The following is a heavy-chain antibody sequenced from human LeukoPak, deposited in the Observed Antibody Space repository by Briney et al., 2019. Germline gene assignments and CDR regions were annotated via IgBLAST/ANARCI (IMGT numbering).Heavy chain of an antibody. CDR3: AREGVWVTTIDVNFDY. V-gene: IGHV1-2*06. J-gene: IGHJ4*02. CDR2: INPNSGGT. Sequence: ASVKVSCKASGYTFTGYYIHWVRQAPGQGLEWMGRINPNSGGTNYAQKFQGRVTMTRDTSISTASMELSSLKSDDTAVYYCAREGVWVTTIDVNFDYWGQGTLDTVPS. D-gene: IGHD4-17*01. CDR1: GYTFTGYY.